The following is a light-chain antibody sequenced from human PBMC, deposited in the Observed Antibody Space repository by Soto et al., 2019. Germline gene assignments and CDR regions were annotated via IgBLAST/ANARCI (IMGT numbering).Light chain of an antibody. CDR2: DTN. V-gene: IGLV7-46*01. CDR3: LLFHGGPRV. CDR1: TGAVTSGHY. Sequence: QAVVTQEPSLTVSPGGTVTLTCDSSTGAVTSGHYPYWFQQKPGQAPRTLIYDTNNKHSWTPARFSGSLLGGKAALTLSGAQPEDEAEYYCLLFHGGPRVFGGGTKLTVL. J-gene: IGLJ3*02.